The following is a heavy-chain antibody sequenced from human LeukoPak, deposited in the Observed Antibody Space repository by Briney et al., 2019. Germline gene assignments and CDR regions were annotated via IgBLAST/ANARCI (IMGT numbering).Heavy chain of an antibody. CDR3: ARDDCSGGSCYVAY. D-gene: IGHD2-15*01. J-gene: IGHJ4*02. Sequence: TSETLSLTCAVYGGSFCGYYWSWIRQPPGKGLEWIGEINHSGSTNYNPSLKSRVTISVDTSKNQFSLKLSSVTAADTAVYYCARDDCSGGSCYVAYWGQGTLVTVSS. CDR1: GGSFCGYY. V-gene: IGHV4-34*01. CDR2: INHSGST.